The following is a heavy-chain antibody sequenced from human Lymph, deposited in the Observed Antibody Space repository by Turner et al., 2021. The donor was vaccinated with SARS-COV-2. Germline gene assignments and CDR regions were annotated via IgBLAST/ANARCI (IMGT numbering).Heavy chain of an antibody. Sequence: QVQLVESGGGVVQPGRSLRLSCVASGFTLSNYAMHWVRQAPGKGLEGVAVISYDGSNKYYADSVKGRFTISRDNSKNTLDLQMNSLRAEDTAVYYCASNFWSAYRLDYWGQGTLVTVSS. D-gene: IGHD3-3*01. CDR1: GFTLSNYA. CDR2: ISYDGSNK. V-gene: IGHV3-30-3*01. CDR3: ASNFWSAYRLDY. J-gene: IGHJ4*02.